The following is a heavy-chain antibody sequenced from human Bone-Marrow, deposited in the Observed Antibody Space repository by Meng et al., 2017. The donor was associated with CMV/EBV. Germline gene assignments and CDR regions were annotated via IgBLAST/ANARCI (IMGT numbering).Heavy chain of an antibody. CDR3: GRSYWNAFDL. Sequence: GGSLRLSCAASGFTFSDYWMTWVRQAPGKGLEWVAYIKEDGSEKYYVDSVKGRFTISRDNAKNSLYLQMNSLRAEDTAVYYCGRSYWNAFDLWGQGTMVTVSS. CDR2: IKEDGSEK. J-gene: IGHJ3*01. D-gene: IGHD1-26*01. V-gene: IGHV3-7*01. CDR1: GFTFSDYW.